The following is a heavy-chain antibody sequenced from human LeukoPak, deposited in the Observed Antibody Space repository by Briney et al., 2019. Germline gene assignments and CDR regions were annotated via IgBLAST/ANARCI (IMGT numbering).Heavy chain of an antibody. CDR3: AKRYCKSATCRSDMDA. V-gene: IGHV3-30*02. D-gene: IGHD2-15*01. Sequence: GGSLRLSCAASGFSFSNYGMHWVRQAPGKGLEWVALIQSDGSKTYSADSVKGRFTISRDNPRNTLYLQMDRLRPEDAAVYYCAKRYCKSATCRSDMDAWGQGTTVTVS. J-gene: IGHJ6*02. CDR2: IQSDGSKT. CDR1: GFSFSNYG.